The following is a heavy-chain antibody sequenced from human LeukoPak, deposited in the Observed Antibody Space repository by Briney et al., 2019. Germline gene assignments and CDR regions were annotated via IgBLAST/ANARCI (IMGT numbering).Heavy chain of an antibody. V-gene: IGHV4-34*01. Sequence: SETLSLTCAVYGGSFSGYYWSWIRQPPGKGLEWIGEINHSGSTNYNPSLKSRVTISVDTSKNQFSLKLSSVTAADTAVYYCARALGGYSGYVYYYYGMDVWGQGTTVTVSS. CDR2: INHSGST. CDR1: GGSFSGYY. D-gene: IGHD5-12*01. J-gene: IGHJ6*02. CDR3: ARALGGYSGYVYYYYGMDV.